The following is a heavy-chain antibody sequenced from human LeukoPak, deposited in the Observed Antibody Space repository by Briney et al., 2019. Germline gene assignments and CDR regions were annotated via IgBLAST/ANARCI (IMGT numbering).Heavy chain of an antibody. CDR2: INPSGGST. Sequence: GASVKVSCKASVYTFTSYYMHGVRQAPGQGLEWMGIINPSGGSTSYAQKFQGRVTMTRDTSTSTVYMELSSLRSEDTAVYYCARDTRPPYYDFWSGYYTGGGYNWFDPWGQGTLVTVSS. CDR1: VYTFTSYY. V-gene: IGHV1-46*01. J-gene: IGHJ5*02. D-gene: IGHD3-3*01. CDR3: ARDTRPPYYDFWSGYYTGGGYNWFDP.